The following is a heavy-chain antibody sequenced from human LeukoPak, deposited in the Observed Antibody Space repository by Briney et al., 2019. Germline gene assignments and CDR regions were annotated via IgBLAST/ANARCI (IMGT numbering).Heavy chain of an antibody. Sequence: GGFLRLSCAASGFTFSSYSMNWARQAPGKGLEWVSSISSSSSYIYYADSVKGRFTISRDNAKNSLYLQMNSLRAEDTAVYYCARSNSGSYLNDYWGQGTLVTVSS. V-gene: IGHV3-21*01. CDR1: GFTFSSYS. J-gene: IGHJ4*02. CDR3: ARSNSGSYLNDY. D-gene: IGHD1-26*01. CDR2: ISSSSSYI.